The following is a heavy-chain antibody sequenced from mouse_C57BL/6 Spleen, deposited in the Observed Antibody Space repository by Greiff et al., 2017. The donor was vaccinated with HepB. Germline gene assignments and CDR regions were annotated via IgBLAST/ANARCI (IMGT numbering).Heavy chain of an antibody. CDR2: IYPGSGST. V-gene: IGHV1-55*01. J-gene: IGHJ2*01. D-gene: IGHD2-3*01. CDR3: ARSDGYYEYYFDY. Sequence: VQLQQPGAELVKPGASVKMSCKASGYTFTSYWITWVKQRPGQGLEWIGDIYPGSGSTNYNEKFKSKATLTVDTSSSTAYMQLSSLTSEDSAVYYCARSDGYYEYYFDYWGQGTTLTVSS. CDR1: GYTFTSYW.